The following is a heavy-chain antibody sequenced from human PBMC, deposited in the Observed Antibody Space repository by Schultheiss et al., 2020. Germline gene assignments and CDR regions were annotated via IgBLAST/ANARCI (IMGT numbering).Heavy chain of an antibody. CDR1: GGSISSYY. D-gene: IGHD2-15*01. CDR3: ARENRRWSRKNDAFDI. V-gene: IGHV4-59*01. J-gene: IGHJ3*02. CDR2: IYYSGST. Sequence: SETLSLTCTVSGGSISSYYWSWIRQPPGKGLEWIGYIYYSGSTNYNPSLKSRVTISVDTSKNQFSLKLSSVTAADTAVYYCARENRRWSRKNDAFDIWGQGTMVTVS.